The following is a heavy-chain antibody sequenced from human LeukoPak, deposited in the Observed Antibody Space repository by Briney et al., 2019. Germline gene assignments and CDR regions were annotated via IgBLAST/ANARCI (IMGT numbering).Heavy chain of an antibody. Sequence: ASVKVSCKASGYTFTGYYMHWVRQAPGQGLECMGWINPNSGGTNYAPKFQGRVTMSRDTSISTAYMELSRLRSDDTAVYYCARADGGSYLFDYWGQGTLVTVSS. CDR3: ARADGGSYLFDY. CDR2: INPNSGGT. V-gene: IGHV1-2*02. D-gene: IGHD1-26*01. J-gene: IGHJ4*02. CDR1: GYTFTGYY.